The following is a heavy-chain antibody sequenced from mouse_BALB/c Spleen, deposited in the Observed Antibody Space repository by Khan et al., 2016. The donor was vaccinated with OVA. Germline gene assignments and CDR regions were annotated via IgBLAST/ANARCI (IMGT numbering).Heavy chain of an antibody. V-gene: IGHV9-3*02. CDR1: GYTFTNYG. CDR3: ARGTARFDY. Sequence: QIQLVQSGPELKKPGETVKISYKASGYTFTNYGMNWVKQAPGKGLKWMGWINTNTGEPTYAEEFKGRFAFSLATSASTAYLQINNLKNEDTATYCCARGTARFDYWGQGTTLTVSS. CDR2: INTNTGEP. J-gene: IGHJ2*01. D-gene: IGHD1-2*01.